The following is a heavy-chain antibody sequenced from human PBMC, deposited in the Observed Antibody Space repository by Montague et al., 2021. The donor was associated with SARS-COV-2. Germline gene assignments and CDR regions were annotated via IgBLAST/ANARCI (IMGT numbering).Heavy chain of an antibody. D-gene: IGHD3-22*01. CDR3: ASHTHYYDSSGSDAFDI. CDR2: IYYSGST. Sequence: SETLSLTCTVSGGSISSSNYYWGWIRQPPGKGLEWIGSIYYSGSTYYNPSLKSRVTISVDTSRNQFSLKLSSVTAADTAVYDCASHTHYYDSSGSDAFDIWGQGTMVTVSS. V-gene: IGHV4-39*01. J-gene: IGHJ3*02. CDR1: GGSISSSNYY.